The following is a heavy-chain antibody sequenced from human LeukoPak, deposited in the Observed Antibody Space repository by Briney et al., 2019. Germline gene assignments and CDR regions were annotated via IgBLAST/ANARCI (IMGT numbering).Heavy chain of an antibody. V-gene: IGHV3-21*01. CDR2: ISSSSSYI. CDR1: GFTFSSYS. Sequence: GGSLRLSCAASGFTFSSYSMNWVRQAPGKGLEWVSSISSSSSYIYYADSVKGRFTISRDNAKNSLYLQMNSLRAEDTAVYYCARDGTTVTTSWLGPFDPWGQGTLVTVSS. D-gene: IGHD4-17*01. CDR3: ARDGTTVTTSWLGPFDP. J-gene: IGHJ5*02.